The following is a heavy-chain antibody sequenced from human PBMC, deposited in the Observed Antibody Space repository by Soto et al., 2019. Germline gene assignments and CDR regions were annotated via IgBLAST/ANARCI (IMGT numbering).Heavy chain of an antibody. V-gene: IGHV1-18*01. CDR2: ISAYNGNT. Sequence: QVQLVQSGAEVKKPGASVKVSCKTSGYTFTSSGISWVRQAPGQGLEWMGWISAYNGNTDYAQKFQGRVIMTTDTSTSTAYMELRSLRSADTAVYYCARVMTYCTSRSCHDYWGQGTLVAVSS. D-gene: IGHD2-2*01. J-gene: IGHJ4*02. CDR1: GYTFTSSG. CDR3: ARVMTYCTSRSCHDY.